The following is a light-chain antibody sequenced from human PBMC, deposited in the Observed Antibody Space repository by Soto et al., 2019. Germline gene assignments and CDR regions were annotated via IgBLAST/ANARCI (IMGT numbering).Light chain of an antibody. CDR3: QHYNSDWT. CDR1: QSISSG. CDR2: EAS. J-gene: IGKJ1*01. V-gene: IGKV1-5*01. Sequence: EIPVTKDPSTLSASSGYRFTITCRASQSISSGLAWYQQKPGKAPKLLIYEASNLESGVPSRFSGSGSGTEFTLTSSRLQADDFATYYCQHYNSDWTFGQGTKVDIK.